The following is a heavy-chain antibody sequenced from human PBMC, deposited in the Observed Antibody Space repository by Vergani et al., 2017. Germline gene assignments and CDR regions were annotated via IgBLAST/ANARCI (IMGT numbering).Heavy chain of an antibody. Sequence: QVQLVESGGGVSRPGTSLRLSCLVSGFALNRQPMYWLRQAPGKGLEWVVGISFDGTNEYYPDLVKGRFTISRDIAKNTLYLQVRSLRLEDTGVYHCVRDRGLCAGGRCYTEAWDYWGQGTPVTVSS. J-gene: IGHJ4*02. D-gene: IGHD2-2*02. CDR3: VRDRGLCAGGRCYTEAWDY. CDR2: ISFDGTNE. CDR1: GFALNRQP. V-gene: IGHV3-30-3*01.